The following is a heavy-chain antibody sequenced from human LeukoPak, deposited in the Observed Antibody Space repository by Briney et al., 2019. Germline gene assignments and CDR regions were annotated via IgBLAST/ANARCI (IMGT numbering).Heavy chain of an antibody. CDR3: ARAIYGDYRMDY. J-gene: IGHJ4*02. D-gene: IGHD4-17*01. V-gene: IGHV1-69*06. CDR1: GGTFSSYA. Sequence: GASVKVSCKASGGTFSSYAISWVRQAPGQGLEWMGGIIPIFGTANYAQKFQGRVTITADKSTSTAYMELSSLRSEDTAVYYCARAIYGDYRMDYWGQGTLVTVSS. CDR2: IIPIFGTA.